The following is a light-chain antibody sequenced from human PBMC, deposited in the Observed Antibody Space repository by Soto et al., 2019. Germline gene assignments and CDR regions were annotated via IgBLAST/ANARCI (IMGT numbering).Light chain of an antibody. CDR3: QQYNTYLIT. CDR1: QSVSSW. CDR2: KAS. J-gene: IGKJ5*01. Sequence: DIQMTQSPSTLSASVGDRVTITCRASQSVSSWLDWYQQKPGKAPKLLIHKASSLQSGVPSRFSGSGSGTEFTLTISSLQPDDFATYYCQQYNTYLITFGQGTRLEIK. V-gene: IGKV1-5*03.